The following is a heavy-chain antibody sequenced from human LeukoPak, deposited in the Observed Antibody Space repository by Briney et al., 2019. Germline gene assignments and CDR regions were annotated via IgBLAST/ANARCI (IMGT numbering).Heavy chain of an antibody. D-gene: IGHD1-7*01. CDR1: GFSFNTYS. CDR3: TTDLFLELPDY. Sequence: PGGSLRLSCVASGFSFNTYSMHWVRQAPGKGLEWVGRIKSKTNGETTDYAAPVKGRFTISRDDSKNTLYLQMNSLKTEDTAVYYCTTDLFLELPDYWGQGTLVTVSS. CDR2: IKSKTNGETT. V-gene: IGHV3-15*01. J-gene: IGHJ4*02.